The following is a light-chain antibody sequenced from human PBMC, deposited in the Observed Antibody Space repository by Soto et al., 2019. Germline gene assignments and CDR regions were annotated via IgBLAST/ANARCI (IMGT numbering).Light chain of an antibody. CDR3: CSYAGRYSYI. CDR1: SSDVGGYNY. J-gene: IGLJ1*01. V-gene: IGLV2-11*01. CDR2: DVS. Sequence: QSALTQPRSVSGSPGQSVTISCSGTSSDVGGYNYVSWYQQHPGKAPKLMIYDVSKRPSGVPDRFSGSKSGNTASLTISGLQAEDEADYYCCSYAGRYSYIFATGTKVIV.